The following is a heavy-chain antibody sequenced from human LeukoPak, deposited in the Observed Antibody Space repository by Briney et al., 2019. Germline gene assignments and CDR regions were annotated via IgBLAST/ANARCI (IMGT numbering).Heavy chain of an antibody. CDR1: GFTFSSYA. J-gene: IGHJ6*03. CDR3: ARETTPDFSYYYMDV. V-gene: IGHV3-23*01. CDR2: ISGSGTST. D-gene: IGHD1/OR15-1a*01. Sequence: GGSLRLSCAASGFTFSSYAMSWVRQAPGKGLEWVSAISGSGTSTYYADSVKGRFTISRDNAKNSLSLQMNSLRAEDTAVYYCARETTPDFSYYYMDVWGEGTTVTVSS.